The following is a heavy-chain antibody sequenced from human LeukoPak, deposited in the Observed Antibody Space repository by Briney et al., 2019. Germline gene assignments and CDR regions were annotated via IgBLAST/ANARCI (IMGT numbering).Heavy chain of an antibody. J-gene: IGHJ6*03. CDR3: AKGADGDYYYYYYMDV. D-gene: IGHD4-17*01. V-gene: IGHV3-23*01. CDR1: GFTFSSYA. Sequence: PGGSLRLSCAASGFTFSSYAMSWVRQAPGKGLEWVSAISGSGGSTYYADSVKGRFTISRDNSKNTLYLQMSSLRAEDTAVYYCAKGADGDYYYYYYMDVWGKGTTVTVSS. CDR2: ISGSGGST.